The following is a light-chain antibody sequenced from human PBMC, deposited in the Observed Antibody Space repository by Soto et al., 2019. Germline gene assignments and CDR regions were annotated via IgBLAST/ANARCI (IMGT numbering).Light chain of an antibody. CDR3: QQYDDLPLYT. CDR2: DAS. J-gene: IGKJ2*01. CDR1: QDISNY. V-gene: IGKV1-33*01. Sequence: DIQMTQSPSSLSASVGDRVTITCQASQDISNYLNWYQQKPGKAPKLLIYDASNLETGVPSRFSGSGSVTDFTFTISSLQPKDIATYYCQQYDDLPLYTFGHGTKLEIK.